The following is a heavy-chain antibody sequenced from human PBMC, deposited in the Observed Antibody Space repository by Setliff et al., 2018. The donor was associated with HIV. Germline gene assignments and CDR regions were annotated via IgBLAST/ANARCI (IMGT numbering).Heavy chain of an antibody. CDR1: GDSISSTTYY. Sequence: KPSETLSLTCTVSGDSISSTTYYWGWIRQPPGKGLEWIGTIFNTGSTYYSSSLESRVTISLDTSKNQFSLKMNFMTAADTAVYYCTTLQSSGWPHETEYWGQGTLVTVSS. CDR2: IFNTGST. J-gene: IGHJ4*02. CDR3: TTLQSSGWPHETEY. V-gene: IGHV4-39*01. D-gene: IGHD6-19*01.